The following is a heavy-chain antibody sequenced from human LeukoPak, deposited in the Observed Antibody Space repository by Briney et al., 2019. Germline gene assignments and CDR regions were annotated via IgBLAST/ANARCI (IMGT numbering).Heavy chain of an antibody. Sequence: GGSLRLSCAASGFTFSSYSMNWVRQAPGKGLEWVAYINQDGSDKYYVDSVKGRFTISRDNAKSSLYLQMNSLRAEDTAVYYCARGGSSWEDWGQGTLVTVSS. V-gene: IGHV3-7*01. D-gene: IGHD6-13*01. CDR1: GFTFSSYS. CDR2: INQDGSDK. CDR3: ARGGSSWED. J-gene: IGHJ4*02.